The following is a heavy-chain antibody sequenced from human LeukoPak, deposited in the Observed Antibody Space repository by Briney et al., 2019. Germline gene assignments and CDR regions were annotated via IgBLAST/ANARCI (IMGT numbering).Heavy chain of an antibody. V-gene: IGHV1-69*04. D-gene: IGHD5-18*01. Sequence: SVKVSCKASGGTFSSYAISWVRQAPGQGLEWMGRIVPILGIANYAQKFQGRVTITADKSTSTAYMELSSLRSEDTAVYYCAREGGYSYAPYYYYGMDVWGQGTTVTVSS. CDR1: GGTFSSYA. J-gene: IGHJ6*02. CDR2: IVPILGIA. CDR3: AREGGYSYAPYYYYGMDV.